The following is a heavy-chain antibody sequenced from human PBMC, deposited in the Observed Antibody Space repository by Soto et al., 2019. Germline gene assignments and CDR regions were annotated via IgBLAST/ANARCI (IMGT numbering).Heavy chain of an antibody. D-gene: IGHD3-22*01. CDR3: ARTDYYDSSGYSGY. V-gene: IGHV1-18*03. CDR2: ISAYNGNT. J-gene: IGHJ4*02. CDR1: GYTLTRYG. Sequence: QVQLVQSGAEVKKPGASVKVSCKASGYTLTRYGISWVRQAPGQRLEWMGWISAYNGNTNYAQKLQERVTMTTDTSTSTAYMELRSLRSDDMAVYYCARTDYYDSSGYSGYWGQGTLVTVSS.